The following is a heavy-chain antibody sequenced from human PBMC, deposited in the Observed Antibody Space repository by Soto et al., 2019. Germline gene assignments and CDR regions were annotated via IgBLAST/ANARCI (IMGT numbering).Heavy chain of an antibody. V-gene: IGHV1-8*01. Sequence: QVQLVQSGAEVKKPGASVKVSCKASGYTFTTYDINWVRQAPGQGLEWMGWMNPNSGNTGYAQKFQGRVTMTRNTSISTAYMELRSLISEDTALYYCARGLRRLGLVLANWGQGKMVTVSS. CDR2: MNPNSGNT. CDR1: GYTFTTYD. D-gene: IGHD2-21*01. J-gene: IGHJ3*01. CDR3: ARGLRRLGLVLAN.